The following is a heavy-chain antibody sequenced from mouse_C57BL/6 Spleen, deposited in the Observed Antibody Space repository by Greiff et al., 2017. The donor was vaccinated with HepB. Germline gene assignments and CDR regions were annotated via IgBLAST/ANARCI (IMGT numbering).Heavy chain of an antibody. V-gene: IGHV3-6*01. CDR2: ISYDGSN. CDR3: ASVYYDYGGLFAY. Sequence: ESGPGLVKPSQSLSLTCSVTGYSITSGYYWNWIRQFPGNKLEWMGYISYDGSNNYNPSLKNRISITRDTSNNQFFLKLNSVTTEDTATYYCASVYYDYGGLFAYWGQGTLVTVSA. CDR1: GYSITSGYY. J-gene: IGHJ3*01. D-gene: IGHD2-4*01.